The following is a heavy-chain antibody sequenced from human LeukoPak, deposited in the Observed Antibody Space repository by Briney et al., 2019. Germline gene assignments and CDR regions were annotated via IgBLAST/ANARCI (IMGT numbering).Heavy chain of an antibody. V-gene: IGHV4-4*07. CDR1: GVSISSYF. CDR2: LYTSGST. J-gene: IGHJ3*02. D-gene: IGHD2-21*02. Sequence: SETLSLTCSVSGVSISSYFWSWIRQPAGKGLEWIGRLYTSGSTNYNPSLKSRVTMSEATSKNQFSLKLSSVTAADTAVYYCAGRRGDYRLGLAFDIWGQGTMVTVSS. CDR3: AGRRGDYRLGLAFDI.